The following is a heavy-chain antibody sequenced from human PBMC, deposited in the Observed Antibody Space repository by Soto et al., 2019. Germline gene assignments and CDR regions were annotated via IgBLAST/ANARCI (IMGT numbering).Heavy chain of an antibody. V-gene: IGHV3-30*18. J-gene: IGHJ6*02. CDR2: ILYDGSDK. Sequence: QVQLVESGGGVVQPGTSLRLSCAASGFTFGNYGMHWVRQPPGKGLEWISSILYDGSDKYYADSVKGRFTISRDGSKNTLYLQMDSLRPEDTAVYYCAKWVEVSHNPGGNYYYGMEVWGQGATVTVSS. CDR1: GFTFGNYG. D-gene: IGHD2-15*01. CDR3: AKWVEVSHNPGGNYYYGMEV.